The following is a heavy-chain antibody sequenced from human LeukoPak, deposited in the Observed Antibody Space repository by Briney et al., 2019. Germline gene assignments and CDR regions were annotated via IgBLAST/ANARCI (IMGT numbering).Heavy chain of an antibody. V-gene: IGHV1-8*01. CDR2: MNPNSGNT. CDR1: GYTFTIYD. J-gene: IGHJ4*02. Sequence: ASVKVSFKASGYTFTIYDINWGRQAPGQGLERMGWMNPNSGNTGYAQKFQGRVTMTRNTSISTAYMELSSLRSEDTAVYYCARGARYPRRDFDYWGQGTLVTVSS. D-gene: IGHD1-14*01. CDR3: ARGARYPRRDFDY.